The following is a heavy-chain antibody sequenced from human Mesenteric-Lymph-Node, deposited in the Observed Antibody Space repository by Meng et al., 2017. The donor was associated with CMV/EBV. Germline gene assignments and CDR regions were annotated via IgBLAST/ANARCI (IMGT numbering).Heavy chain of an antibody. CDR2: INPNSGVT. V-gene: IGHV1-2*06. D-gene: IGHD3-3*01. J-gene: IGHJ4*02. Sequence: CRASGYIFSDHYMNWVRQAPGQGLEWMGRINPNSGVTNYAEKFQGRVTMTRDTSISTGYMELSRLSSDDTAVYYCALSKSGAWNYFDYWGQGTLVTVSS. CDR3: ALSKSGAWNYFDY. CDR1: GYIFSDHY.